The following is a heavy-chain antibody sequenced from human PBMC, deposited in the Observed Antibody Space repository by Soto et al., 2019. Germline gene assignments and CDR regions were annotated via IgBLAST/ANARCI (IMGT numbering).Heavy chain of an antibody. CDR1: GGSISSGGYY. Sequence: QVQLQESGPGLVKPSQTLSLTCTVSGGSISSGGYYWSWIRQHPGKGLEWIGYIYYSGSTYYNPSLKSRVTITVDTSKNQFSLKLSSVTAADTAVYYCARGPITGTTRAFDYWGQGTLVTVSS. CDR3: ARGPITGTTRAFDY. V-gene: IGHV4-31*03. J-gene: IGHJ4*02. D-gene: IGHD1-7*01. CDR2: IYYSGST.